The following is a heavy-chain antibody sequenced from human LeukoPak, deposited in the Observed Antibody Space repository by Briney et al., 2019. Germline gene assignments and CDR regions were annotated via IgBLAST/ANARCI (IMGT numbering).Heavy chain of an antibody. J-gene: IGHJ5*02. V-gene: IGHV4-59*01. CDR1: GGSISGYH. D-gene: IGHD6-13*01. CDR3: ARVQPSYSSSWRESRWFDP. Sequence: PSETLSLTCNVSGGSISGYHWSWIRQPPGKGLEWLGYIYYSGSSNYNPSLKSRVTMSADTSKNQLSLKLSSVTAADTAVYYCARVQPSYSSSWRESRWFDPWGQGTLVTVSS. CDR2: IYYSGSS.